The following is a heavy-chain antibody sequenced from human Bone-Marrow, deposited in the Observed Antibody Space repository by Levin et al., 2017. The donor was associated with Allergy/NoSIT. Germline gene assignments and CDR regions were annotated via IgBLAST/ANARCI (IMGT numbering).Heavy chain of an antibody. D-gene: IGHD2-2*01. J-gene: IGHJ4*02. CDR1: GFTFTKAW. CDR3: ATDGIESCSITSCYAPDY. Sequence: MAGGSLRLSCAASGFTFTKAWMNWVRQAPGKGLEWVGRIKSKTDGGTTDYATPVKGRFTISRDESKRTLYLQMSRLRTEDTAVYFCATDGIESCSITSCYAPDYWGQGTLVTVSS. CDR2: IKSKTDGGTT. V-gene: IGHV3-15*07.